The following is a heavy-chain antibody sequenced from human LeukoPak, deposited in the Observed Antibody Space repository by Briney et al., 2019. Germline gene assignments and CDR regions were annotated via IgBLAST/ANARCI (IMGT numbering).Heavy chain of an antibody. J-gene: IGHJ2*01. CDR3: AAALEYQLLKGYFDL. V-gene: IGHV1-58*02. CDR2: IVVGSGNT. Sequence: SVKVSCKASGFTFTSSAMQWVRQARVQRLEWIGWIVVGSGNTNYAQKFQERVTITRDMSTSTAYMELSSLRSEDTAVYYCAAALEYQLLKGYFDLWGRGTLVTVSS. CDR1: GFTFTSSA. D-gene: IGHD2-2*01.